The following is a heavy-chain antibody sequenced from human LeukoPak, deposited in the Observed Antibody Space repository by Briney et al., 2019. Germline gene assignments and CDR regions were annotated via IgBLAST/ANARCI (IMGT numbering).Heavy chain of an antibody. CDR2: IYFSGNT. V-gene: IGHV4-39*02. J-gene: IGHJ4*02. D-gene: IGHD6-13*01. Sequence: SETLSLTCTVSGVSIRSTSYYWGWIRQPPGKGPEWIGSIYFSGNTYYNPSLKTRVTISIDTSKNQFSLKLTSVTAADTAIFYCARGRYLTTLGGAAAGFLDSWGQGTLVTVSS. CDR1: GVSIRSTSYY. CDR3: ARGRYLTTLGGAAAGFLDS.